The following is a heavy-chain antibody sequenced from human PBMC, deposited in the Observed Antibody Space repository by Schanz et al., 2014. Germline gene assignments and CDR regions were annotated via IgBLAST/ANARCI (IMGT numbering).Heavy chain of an antibody. CDR3: ASSGAGYSSSWDFDY. V-gene: IGHV1-18*01. CDR2: ISAYTNNT. J-gene: IGHJ4*03. D-gene: IGHD6-13*01. CDR1: RYTFNTYG. Sequence: GPEVKEPGASVKVSCEASRYTFNTYGLNWVRQAPGQGLEWMGWISAYTNNTNYAQKVQGRVTMTTDTSTFTAYMDVSSLRSEDTAVYYCASSGAGYSSSWDFDYWGKGTTVTVSS.